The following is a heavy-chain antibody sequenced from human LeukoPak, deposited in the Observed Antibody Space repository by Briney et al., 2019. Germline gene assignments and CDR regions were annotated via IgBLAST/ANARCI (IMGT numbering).Heavy chain of an antibody. CDR3: ARVSCGGDCYFYYYYYYMDV. CDR1: GYTFTGYY. Sequence: ASVKVSCKASGYTFTGYYMHWVRQAPGQGLEWMGWISAYNGNTNYAQKLQGRVTMTTDTSTSTAYMELSSLRSEDTAVYYCARVSCGGDCYFYYYYYYMDVWGKGTTVTVSS. D-gene: IGHD2-21*02. V-gene: IGHV1-18*04. CDR2: ISAYNGNT. J-gene: IGHJ6*03.